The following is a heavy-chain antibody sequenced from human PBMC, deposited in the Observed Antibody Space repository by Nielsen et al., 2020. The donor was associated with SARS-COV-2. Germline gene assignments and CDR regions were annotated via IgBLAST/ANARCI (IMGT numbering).Heavy chain of an antibody. J-gene: IGHJ3*02. Sequence: GESLKISCEVSGFMFSNYWMTWVRQAPGKGLEWVANINEDGGDKYYVDSVKGRFTISRDNAKNSLYLQMSTLMAEDTAVYYCARRWFGSGSDREAFDIWGRGTLVTVSS. CDR2: INEDGGDK. CDR1: GFMFSNYW. CDR3: ARRWFGSGSDREAFDI. D-gene: IGHD3-10*01. V-gene: IGHV3-7*01.